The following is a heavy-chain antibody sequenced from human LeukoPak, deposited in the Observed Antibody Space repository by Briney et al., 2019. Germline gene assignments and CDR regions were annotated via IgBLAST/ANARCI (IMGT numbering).Heavy chain of an antibody. CDR3: ARDQVYRSSWGHDAFDV. V-gene: IGHV4-4*07. J-gene: IGHJ3*01. Sequence: QPSETLSLTCTVSGASISTYYWSWIRQPAGKGLEWIGRIYTSGSTNYNPSLKSLATMSVDMSKNQFSLKLTSVTAADTAVYYCARDQVYRSSWGHDAFDVWGQGTMVTVSS. CDR1: GASISTYY. CDR2: IYTSGST. D-gene: IGHD6-13*01.